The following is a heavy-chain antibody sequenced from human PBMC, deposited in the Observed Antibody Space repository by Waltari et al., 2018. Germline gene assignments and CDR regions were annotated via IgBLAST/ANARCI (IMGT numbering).Heavy chain of an antibody. Sequence: DVRLSESGGGLAQPGGSLRLSCVASEFTLRNSAMSWVRQAPGTGLEWGSELVRSGFGTHYADSVKGRFAIARDNAKNTRYLQMNSLRAEDTAVYYCAKCEMYDSGWCAFFRYWGQGTLVTVSS. D-gene: IGHD6-19*01. CDR2: LVRSGFGT. CDR3: AKCEMYDSGWCAFFRY. V-gene: IGHV3-23*01. J-gene: IGHJ4*02. CDR1: EFTLRNSA.